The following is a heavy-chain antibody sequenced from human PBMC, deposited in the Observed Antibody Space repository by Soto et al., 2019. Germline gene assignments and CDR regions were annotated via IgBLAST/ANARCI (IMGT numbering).Heavy chain of an antibody. CDR2: IYYSGST. V-gene: IGHV4-31*03. Sequence: SETLSLTCTVSGGSISSGGYYWSWIRQHPGKGLEWIGYIYYSGSTYYNPSLKSRVTISVDTSKNQFSLKLSSVTAADTAVYYWARALHPGGYCSSTGCYYFDYWGQGTLVTVSS. CDR3: ARALHPGGYCSSTGCYYFDY. J-gene: IGHJ4*02. D-gene: IGHD2-2*01. CDR1: GGSISSGGYY.